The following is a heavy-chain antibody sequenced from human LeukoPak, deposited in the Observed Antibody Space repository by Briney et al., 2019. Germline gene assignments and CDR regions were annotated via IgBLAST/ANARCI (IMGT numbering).Heavy chain of an antibody. Sequence: GGSLRLSCAASGFTFSTFAMHWVRQAPGKGLEWVSLISGDGGSTYYADSVKGRFTISRDNSKNSLYLQMNSLRTEDTALYYCAKDNYRSRIVVVPAAMDYWGQGTLVTVSS. D-gene: IGHD2-2*01. CDR3: AKDNYRSRIVVVPAAMDY. CDR1: GFTFSTFA. V-gene: IGHV3-43*02. J-gene: IGHJ4*02. CDR2: ISGDGGST.